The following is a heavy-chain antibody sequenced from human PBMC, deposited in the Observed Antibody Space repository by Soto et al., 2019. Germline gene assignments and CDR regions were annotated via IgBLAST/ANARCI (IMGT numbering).Heavy chain of an antibody. CDR2: ISLDGSHK. V-gene: IGHV3-30*03. CDR1: GFTFSSYG. J-gene: IGHJ4*02. D-gene: IGHD3-10*01. CDR3: AMPGQLGSYFDY. Sequence: QVQLVESGGGVVQPGRSLRLSCAASGFTFSSYGMHWVRQAPGKGLEWVAIISLDGSHKHYADSVKGRFTISRDNSKNTLYLQMNSLRAEDTAVYYCAMPGQLGSYFDYWGQGTLVTVSS.